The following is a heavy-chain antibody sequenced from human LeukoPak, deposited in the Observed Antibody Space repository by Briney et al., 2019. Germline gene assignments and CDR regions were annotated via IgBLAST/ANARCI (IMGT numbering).Heavy chain of an antibody. J-gene: IGHJ3*02. Sequence: PGGSLRLSCAASGFTFSNYEMNWVRQAPGKGLEWVSYISSSGDTIYYADSVKGRFTISRDNAKNSLFLQMNSLRAENTAVYYCVYVGSGYYGVEAFDIWGQGTMVTVSS. CDR2: ISSSGDTI. CDR3: VYVGSGYYGVEAFDI. CDR1: GFTFSNYE. D-gene: IGHD3-22*01. V-gene: IGHV3-48*03.